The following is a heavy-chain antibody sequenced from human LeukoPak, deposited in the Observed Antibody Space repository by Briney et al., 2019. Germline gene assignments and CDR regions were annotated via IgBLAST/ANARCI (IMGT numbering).Heavy chain of an antibody. J-gene: IGHJ6*02. V-gene: IGHV3-48*01. CDR3: VRDARYNMDV. CDR1: GFIFNNYG. Sequence: GGSLRLSCTASGFIFNNYGMNWVRQAPGRGLEWISYIKGRSDTIHYADSVKGRFTISRDNAKNTLSLQMTSLRAEDTAIYYCVRDARYNMDVWGQGTTVTVSS. CDR2: IKGRSDTI. D-gene: IGHD5-12*01.